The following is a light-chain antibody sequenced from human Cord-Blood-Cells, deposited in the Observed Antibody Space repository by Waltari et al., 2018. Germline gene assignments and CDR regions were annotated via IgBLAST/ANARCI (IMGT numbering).Light chain of an antibody. CDR3: SARDRRGNNYV. CDR2: GKN. CDR1: SLICHY. V-gene: IGLV3-19*01. J-gene: IGLJ1*01. Sequence: SSEPPHLYAVRVVLRQTVSTKCHGDSLICHYERRYQQKPGQAPLHVIYGKNNRPPGIPGRFSGAISGNASSVTSTGAHAEDDAGYCTSARDRRGNNYVFGTGTKVTVL.